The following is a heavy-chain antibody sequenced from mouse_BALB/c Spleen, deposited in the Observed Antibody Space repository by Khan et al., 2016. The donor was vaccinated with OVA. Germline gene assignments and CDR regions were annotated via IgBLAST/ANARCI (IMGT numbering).Heavy chain of an antibody. J-gene: IGHJ4*01. CDR2: IGPGSSNA. D-gene: IGHD1-1*01. CDR3: ARENYDGRSCYAMDY. V-gene: IGHV1S41*01. CDR1: GYTFTSYW. Sequence: DLVKPGASVKLSCKASGYTFTSYWINWIKQRPGQGLEWIGRIGPGSSNAYYNDMFKDKATLTVDTSSNPAYIQLSSLSSEDSAVYVCARENYDGRSCYAMDYWGQGTSVTVSA.